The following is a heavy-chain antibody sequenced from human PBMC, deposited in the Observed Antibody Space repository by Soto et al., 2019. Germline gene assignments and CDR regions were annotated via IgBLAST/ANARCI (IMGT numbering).Heavy chain of an antibody. CDR3: AKGGQGGYYSPFDY. V-gene: IGHV3-23*01. J-gene: IGHJ4*02. D-gene: IGHD3-10*01. CDR2: ISGSGGST. Sequence: GGSLRLSCTASGFTFSSYAMSWVRQAPGKGLEWVSAISGSGGSTYYADSVKGRFTISRDNSKNTLYLQMNSLRAEDTAVYYCAKGGQGGYYSPFDYWGQGTLVTVSS. CDR1: GFTFSSYA.